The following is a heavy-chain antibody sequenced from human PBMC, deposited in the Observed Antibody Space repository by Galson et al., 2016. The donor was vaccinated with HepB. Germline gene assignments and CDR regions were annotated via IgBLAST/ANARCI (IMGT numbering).Heavy chain of an antibody. CDR2: IYHTGST. CDR3: GRDKERQLIDS. J-gene: IGHJ4*02. V-gene: IGHV4-4*02. Sequence: SETLSLTCAVSGGSISSRDWWSWVRQPPGKGLEWIGEIYHTGSTNYNPSLKSRVTMSVDESKNQFSLKLDSMTAADTAAYYCGRDKERQLIDSWGQGTLVTVSS. D-gene: IGHD1-1*01. CDR1: GGSISSRDW.